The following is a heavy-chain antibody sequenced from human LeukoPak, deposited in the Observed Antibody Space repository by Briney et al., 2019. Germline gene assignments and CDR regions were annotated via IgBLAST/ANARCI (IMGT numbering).Heavy chain of an antibody. V-gene: IGHV1-8*01. J-gene: IGHJ5*02. D-gene: IGHD3-3*01. Sequence: GASVKVSCKASGYTFTSYDINWVRQATGQGLEWMGWMNPDSGNTGYAQKFQGRVTMTRNTSISTAYMELSSLRSEDTAVYYCARGGDDFWSAHYVDKDWFDPWGQGTLVTVSS. CDR1: GYTFTSYD. CDR3: ARGGDDFWSAHYVDKDWFDP. CDR2: MNPDSGNT.